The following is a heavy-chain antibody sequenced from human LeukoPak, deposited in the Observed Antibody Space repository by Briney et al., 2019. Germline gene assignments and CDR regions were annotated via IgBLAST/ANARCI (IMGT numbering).Heavy chain of an antibody. J-gene: IGHJ4*02. V-gene: IGHV1-69*13. CDR3: ARGRSGSYYFDY. D-gene: IGHD1-26*01. CDR2: IIPIFGTA. Sequence: GASVKVSCKASGGTFSSYAISWVRQAPGQGLEWMGGIIPIFGTANYAQKFQGRVTITADESTSTAYMELSSLRSEDTAVYYCARGRSGSYYFDYWGQGTLVTVSS. CDR1: GGTFSSYA.